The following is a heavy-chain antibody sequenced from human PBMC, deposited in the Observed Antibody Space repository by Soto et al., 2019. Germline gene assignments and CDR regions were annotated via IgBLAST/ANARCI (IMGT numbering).Heavy chain of an antibody. Sequence: GGSLRLSCAASGLNFEKCSMNWVRQPPGKGPEWLASISPASTYIRYADSVKCRFTISRDNARNSLSLQMMSLRADDTAMYYCAADTGDIEVVPATTWGQGTLVTVSS. CDR1: GLNFEKCS. CDR2: ISPASTYI. D-gene: IGHD2-15*01. J-gene: IGHJ4*02. CDR3: AADTGDIEVVPATT. V-gene: IGHV3-21*04.